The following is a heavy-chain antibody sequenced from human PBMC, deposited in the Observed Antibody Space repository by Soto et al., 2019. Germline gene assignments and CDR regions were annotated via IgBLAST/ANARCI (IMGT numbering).Heavy chain of an antibody. CDR1: GYTFTGYY. J-gene: IGHJ5*02. V-gene: IGHV1-2*02. D-gene: IGHD6-19*01. CDR3: ARVPGIAVAGTEGHWFDP. Sequence: GASVKVSCKASGYTFTGYYMHWVRQAPGQGLEWMGWINPNSGGTNYAQKFQGRVTMTRDTSISTAYMELSRLRSDDTAVYYCARVPGIAVAGTEGHWFDPWGQGTLVTVSS. CDR2: INPNSGGT.